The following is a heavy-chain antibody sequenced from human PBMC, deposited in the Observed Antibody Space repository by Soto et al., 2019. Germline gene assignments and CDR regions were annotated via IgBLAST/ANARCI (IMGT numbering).Heavy chain of an antibody. CDR1: GFTFDDYA. CDR2: ISWNSGSI. D-gene: IGHD6-19*01. Sequence: LRLSCAASGFTFDDYAMHWVRQAPGKGLEWVSGISWNSGSIGYADSVKGRFTISRDNAKNSLYLQMNSLRAEDTALYYCAKDTRQIAVAGTNFDYWGQGTLVTVSS. J-gene: IGHJ4*02. CDR3: AKDTRQIAVAGTNFDY. V-gene: IGHV3-9*01.